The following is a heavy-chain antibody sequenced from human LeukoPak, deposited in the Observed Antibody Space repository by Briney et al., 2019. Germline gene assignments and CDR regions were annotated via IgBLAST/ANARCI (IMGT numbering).Heavy chain of an antibody. CDR3: ARVLRGWDYFDY. Sequence: GGSLRLSCAASGFTFSNYWMNWVRQAPGKGLEWVANIKQDGSGKYYVDSVKGRFTISRDNAKNSLYLQMNSLRAEDTAVYYCARVLRGWDYFDYWGQGTLVTVSS. CDR2: IKQDGSGK. J-gene: IGHJ4*02. CDR1: GFTFSNYW. V-gene: IGHV3-7*01. D-gene: IGHD6-19*01.